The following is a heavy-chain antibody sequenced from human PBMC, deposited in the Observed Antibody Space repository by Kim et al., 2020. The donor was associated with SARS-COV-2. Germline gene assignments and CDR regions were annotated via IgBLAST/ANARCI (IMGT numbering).Heavy chain of an antibody. D-gene: IGHD2-15*01. Sequence: SVKVSCKTSGGTFSSFTISWVRQAPGQGLEWMGGVIPMLAITDYAQNFQGRVTITADKSTSTAYVELSGLRSEDTGMHYCAIGYCVGGACDYHFDYWGQGTLVTVSS. V-gene: IGHV1-69*10. CDR3: AIGYCVGGACDYHFDY. J-gene: IGHJ4*02. CDR2: VIPMLAIT. CDR1: GGTFSSFT.